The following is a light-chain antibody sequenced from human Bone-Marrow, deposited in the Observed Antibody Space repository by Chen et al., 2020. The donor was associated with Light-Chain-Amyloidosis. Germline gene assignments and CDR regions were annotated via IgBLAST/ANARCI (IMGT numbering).Light chain of an antibody. Sequence: YVLTQPSSVSVAPGQTATIACGGNNIGSTSVHWYQQMPGQAPLLVVYDDSDRPSGIPERLSGSNSGNTATLTISRVEAGDEADYYCQVWDRSSDRPVFGGGTKLTVL. CDR2: DDS. CDR1: NIGSTS. J-gene: IGLJ3*02. CDR3: QVWDRSSDRPV. V-gene: IGLV3-21*02.